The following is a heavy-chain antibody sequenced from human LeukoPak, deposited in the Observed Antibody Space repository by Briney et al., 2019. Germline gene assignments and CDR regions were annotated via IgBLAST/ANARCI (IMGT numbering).Heavy chain of an antibody. J-gene: IGHJ4*02. D-gene: IGHD4-17*01. CDR1: GFTFSSYG. CDR3: ARDLAVGTTVTTFDY. V-gene: IGHV3-33*01. Sequence: GRSLRLSCAASGFTFSSYGIHWVRQAPGKGLEWVALIWYDGTNEYYADSVKGRFTISRDNSKSTLYLQMNSLRAEDTAVYYCARDLAVGTTVTTFDYWGQGTLVTVSS. CDR2: IWYDGTNE.